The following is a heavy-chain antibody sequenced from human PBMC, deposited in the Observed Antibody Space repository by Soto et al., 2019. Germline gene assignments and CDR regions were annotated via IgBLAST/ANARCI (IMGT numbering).Heavy chain of an antibody. CDR3: ARASGRYYFDY. CDR2: IYSGGST. D-gene: IGHD4-17*01. Sequence: GGSLRLSCAASGFTVSSNYMSWVRQAPGKGLEWVSVIYSGGSTYYADSVKGRFTISRHNSKNTLYLQMNSLRAEDTSVYYCARASGRYYFDYWGQGTLVTVSS. J-gene: IGHJ4*02. CDR1: GFTVSSNY. V-gene: IGHV3-53*04.